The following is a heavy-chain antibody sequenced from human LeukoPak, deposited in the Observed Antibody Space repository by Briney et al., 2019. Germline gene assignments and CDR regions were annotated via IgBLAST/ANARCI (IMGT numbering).Heavy chain of an antibody. CDR1: GGSISTYY. V-gene: IGHV4-59*12. CDR3: ASGYYLQH. D-gene: IGHD3-3*01. J-gene: IGHJ1*01. Sequence: SETLSLTCTVSGGSISTYYWSWIRQSPGKGLEWIGHIYYSGSIKYNPSLKSRVTISLDTSKNQFSLKLTSVTAADTAVYYCASGYYLQHWGQGTLVTVSS. CDR2: IYYSGSI.